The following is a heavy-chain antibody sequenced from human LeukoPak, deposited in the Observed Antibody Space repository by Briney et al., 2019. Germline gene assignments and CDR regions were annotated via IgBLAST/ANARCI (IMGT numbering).Heavy chain of an antibody. CDR1: GGTFSSYA. CDR3: ARDCESWGYCSDY. J-gene: IGHJ4*02. CDR2: IIPILGIA. Sequence: SVTVSCKASGGTFSSYAISWVRQAPGQGLEWMGRIIPILGIANYAQKFQGRVTITADKSTSTAYMELSSLRSEDTAVYYCARDCESWGYCSDYWGQGTLVTVSS. V-gene: IGHV1-69*04. D-gene: IGHD2-15*01.